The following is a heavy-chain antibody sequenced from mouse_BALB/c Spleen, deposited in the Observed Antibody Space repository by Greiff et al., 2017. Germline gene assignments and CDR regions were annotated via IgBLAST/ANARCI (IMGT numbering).Heavy chain of an antibody. V-gene: IGHV1S56*01. CDR2: IYPGDGST. D-gene: IGHD2-1*01. CDR3: ARDGNVDYYAMDY. CDR1: GYTFTSYY. J-gene: IGHJ4*01. Sequence: QVQLKQSGPELVKPGASVKMSCKASGYTFTSYYIHWVKQRPGQGLEWIGWIYPGDGSTKYNEKFKGKTTLTADKSSSTAYMLLSSLTSEDSAIYFCARDGNVDYYAMDYWGQGTSVTVSS.